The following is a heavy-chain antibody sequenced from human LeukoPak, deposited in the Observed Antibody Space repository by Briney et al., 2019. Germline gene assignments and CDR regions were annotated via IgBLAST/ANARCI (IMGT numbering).Heavy chain of an antibody. D-gene: IGHD2-21*02. CDR1: GGTFSSYA. V-gene: IGHV1-69*01. CDR2: TIPIFGTA. J-gene: IGHJ4*02. Sequence: SVKVSCKSSGGTFSSYAISWVRQAPGQGLEWMGGTIPIFGTANYAQKFQGRVTITADESTSTAYMELSSLRSEDTAVYYCASIAYCGGDCYSSFDYWGQGTLVTVSS. CDR3: ASIAYCGGDCYSSFDY.